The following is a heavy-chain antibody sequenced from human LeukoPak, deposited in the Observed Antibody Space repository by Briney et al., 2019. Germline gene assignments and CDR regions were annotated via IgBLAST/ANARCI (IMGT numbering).Heavy chain of an antibody. J-gene: IGHJ4*02. V-gene: IGHV4-59*01. Sequence: SETLSLTCTVSGGSISSYYWGWIRQPPGKGLEWIGYIYYSGSTNYNPSLKSRVTISVDTSKNQFSLKLSSVTAADTAVYYCAKERAEIGIPVLDNWGQGTLVTVSS. CDR1: GGSISSYY. CDR3: AKERAEIGIPVLDN. CDR2: IYYSGST. D-gene: IGHD2-21*01.